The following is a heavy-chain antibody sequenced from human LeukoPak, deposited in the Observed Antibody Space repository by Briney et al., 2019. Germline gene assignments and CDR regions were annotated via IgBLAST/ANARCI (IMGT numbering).Heavy chain of an antibody. CDR3: ARDGDFWSGRWEAGSHYMDV. CDR1: GFTFSSYE. D-gene: IGHD3-3*01. V-gene: IGHV3-48*03. Sequence: GGSLRLSCAASGFTFSSYEMNWVRQAPGKGLEWVSYISSSGSTIYYADSVKGRFTISRDNAKNSLYLQMNSLRAEDTAVYYCARDGDFWSGRWEAGSHYMDVWGKGTTVTVSS. CDR2: ISSSGSTI. J-gene: IGHJ6*03.